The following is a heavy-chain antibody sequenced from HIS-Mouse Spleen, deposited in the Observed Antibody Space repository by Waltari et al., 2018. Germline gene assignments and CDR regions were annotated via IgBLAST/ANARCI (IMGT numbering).Heavy chain of an antibody. Sequence: QLQLQESGPGLVKPSETLSLTCTVSGGSISSSSYYWVWIRQPPGKGLEWLGSIYYSGSTYYNPSLKSRVTISVDTSKNQFSLKLSSVTAADTAVYYCARRWREYYFDYWGQGTLVTVSS. V-gene: IGHV4-39*01. J-gene: IGHJ4*02. CDR1: GGSISSSSYY. CDR3: ARRWREYYFDY. CDR2: IYYSGST. D-gene: IGHD3-3*01.